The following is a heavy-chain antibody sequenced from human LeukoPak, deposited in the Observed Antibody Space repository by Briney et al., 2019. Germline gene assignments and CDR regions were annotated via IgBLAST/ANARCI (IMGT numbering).Heavy chain of an antibody. J-gene: IGHJ4*02. CDR3: ARDPTFYYGSGSYWYFDY. V-gene: IGHV3-30*03. Sequence: GRSLRLSCAASGFTFSTYGIHWVRQAPGKGLEWVAVISYDGSHIYYADSVKGRFTISRDNSKNTLYLQMISLRAEDTAVYYCARDPTFYYGSGSYWYFDYWGQGTLVTVSS. CDR2: ISYDGSHI. CDR1: GFTFSTYG. D-gene: IGHD3-10*01.